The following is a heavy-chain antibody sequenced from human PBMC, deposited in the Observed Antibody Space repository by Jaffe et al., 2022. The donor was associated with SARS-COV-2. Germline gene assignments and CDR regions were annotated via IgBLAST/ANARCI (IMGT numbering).Heavy chain of an antibody. CDR3: AKDVHTSPDS. V-gene: IGHV3-64D*09. CDR1: GFTFSGYS. Sequence: VQLVESGGGLVQPGGSLRLSCLASGFTFSGYSMHWLRQPPGKRLEYVSGIGHTGGGAYYVDSVKGRFTISRDNSKNTLSLQMTSLRPEDTAVYYCAKDVHTSPDSWGQGTLVTVSS. J-gene: IGHJ4*02. CDR2: IGHTGGGA.